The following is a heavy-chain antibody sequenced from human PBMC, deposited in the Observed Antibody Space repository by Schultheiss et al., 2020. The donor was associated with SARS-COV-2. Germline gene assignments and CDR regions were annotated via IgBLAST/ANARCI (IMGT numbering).Heavy chain of an antibody. CDR3: ARRQRGYDILTGYYNDHYYYYMDV. CDR2: ISSSSSYI. J-gene: IGHJ6*03. D-gene: IGHD3-9*01. CDR1: GFTFSSYS. Sequence: GGSLRLSCAASGFTFSSYSMNWVRQAPGKGLEWVSSISSSSSYIYYADSVKGRFTISRDNAKNSLYLQMNSLRAEDTALYHCARRQRGYDILTGYYNDHYYYYMDVWGKGTTVTVSS. V-gene: IGHV3-21*04.